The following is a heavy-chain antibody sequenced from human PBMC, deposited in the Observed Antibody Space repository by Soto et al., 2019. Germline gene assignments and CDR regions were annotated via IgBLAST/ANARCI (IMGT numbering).Heavy chain of an antibody. D-gene: IGHD6-19*01. CDR1: GGTFSSYA. Sequence: SVKVSCKASGGTFSSYAISWVRQAPGQGLEWMGGIIPIFGTANYAQKFQGRVTITADESTNTAYMELSSLRSEDTAVYYCARGTYSSGWSNLGYYYYAMDVWGQGTTVTVSS. CDR3: ARGTYSSGWSNLGYYYYAMDV. V-gene: IGHV1-69*13. CDR2: IIPIFGTA. J-gene: IGHJ6*02.